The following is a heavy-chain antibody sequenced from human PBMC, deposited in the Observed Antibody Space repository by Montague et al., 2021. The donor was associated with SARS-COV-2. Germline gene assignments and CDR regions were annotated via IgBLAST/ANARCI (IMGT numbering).Heavy chain of an antibody. J-gene: IGHJ4*02. V-gene: IGHV4-39*02. D-gene: IGHD3-10*01. CDR2: IYYSGTT. Sequence: SDTLSLTRSVSSGSIIGSGYYWGWIRQPPGKELEWTGNIYYSGTTYYNPSLQSRGTISVDTSKSHLSLRLSSVTAADTAVYFCARGMIRGVTTPFDYWGQGSQVTVSS. CDR1: SGSIIGSGYY. CDR3: ARGMIRGVTTPFDY.